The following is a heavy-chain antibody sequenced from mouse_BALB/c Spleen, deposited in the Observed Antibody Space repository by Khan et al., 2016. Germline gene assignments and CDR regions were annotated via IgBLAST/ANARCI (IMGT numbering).Heavy chain of an antibody. J-gene: IGHJ2*01. CDR1: GYTFSSYW. CDR2: ILPGSGST. CDR3: ARTDRRGYFDY. V-gene: IGHV1-9*01. Sequence: QVQLKESGAELKKPGASVKISCKATGYTFSSYWIEWVKQRPGHGLEWIGEILPGSGSTNYNEKFRGKATFTADTSSNTAYMQLSSLTSEDSAVHYCARTDRRGYFDYWGQGTTLTVSS.